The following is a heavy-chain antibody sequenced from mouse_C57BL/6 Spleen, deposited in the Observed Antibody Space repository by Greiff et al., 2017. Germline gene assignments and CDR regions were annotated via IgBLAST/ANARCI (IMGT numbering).Heavy chain of an antibody. Sequence: VQLQQSGAELARPGASVKLSCKASGYTFTSYGISWVKQRTGQGLEWIGEIYPRSGNTYYNEKFKGKATLTADKSYSTEYMELRSLTSEESAVYFCARDYYGSSPYAMDYWGQGTSVTVSS. D-gene: IGHD1-1*01. CDR2: IYPRSGNT. J-gene: IGHJ4*01. CDR1: GYTFTSYG. V-gene: IGHV1-81*01. CDR3: ARDYYGSSPYAMDY.